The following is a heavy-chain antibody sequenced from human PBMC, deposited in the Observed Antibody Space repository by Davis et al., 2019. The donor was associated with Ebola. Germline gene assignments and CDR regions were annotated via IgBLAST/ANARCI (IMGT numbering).Heavy chain of an antibody. D-gene: IGHD6-6*01. CDR2: IYYSGST. J-gene: IGHJ6*02. Sequence: PSETLSLTCTVSGGSISSYYWSWIRQPPGKGLEWIGYIYYSGSTNYNPSLKSRVTISVDTSKNQFSLKLSSVTAADTAVYYCARYSSSGPYYYYGMDVWGQGTTVIVSS. CDR3: ARYSSSGPYYYYGMDV. CDR1: GGSISSYY. V-gene: IGHV4-59*08.